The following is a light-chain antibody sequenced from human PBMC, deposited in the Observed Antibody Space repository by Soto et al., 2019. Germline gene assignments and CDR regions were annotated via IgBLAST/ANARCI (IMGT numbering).Light chain of an antibody. Sequence: QSALTQPASVSGSPGQSITISCTGTSSDIGGYNYVSWNQQHPGKAPKLMIYDVSARPSGVSNRFSGSKSGNTASLTISGLQAEDEADYYCSSCIGSSTLVVFGGGTKLTVL. V-gene: IGLV2-14*01. J-gene: IGLJ2*01. CDR1: SSDIGGYNY. CDR2: DVS. CDR3: SSCIGSSTLVV.